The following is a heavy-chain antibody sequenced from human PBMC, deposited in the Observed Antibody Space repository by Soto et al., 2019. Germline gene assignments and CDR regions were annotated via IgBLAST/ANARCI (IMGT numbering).Heavy chain of an antibody. CDR1: DGSISSNNW. CDR2: IYHSGIT. CDR3: ASPKIAFYNWFDP. Sequence: PSETLSLTCAVSDGSISSNNWWSWVRQPPGKGLEWIGEIYHSGITNYNPSLKSRVTISVDTSKNQFSLKLSSVTAADTAVYYCASPKIAFYNWFDPWGQGTLVTVSS. D-gene: IGHD3-3*02. V-gene: IGHV4-4*02. J-gene: IGHJ5*02.